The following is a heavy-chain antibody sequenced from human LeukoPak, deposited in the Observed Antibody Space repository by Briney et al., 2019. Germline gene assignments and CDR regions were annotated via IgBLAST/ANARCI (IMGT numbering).Heavy chain of an antibody. V-gene: IGHV4-34*01. Sequence: SETLSLTCAVYGGSFSGYYWSWIRQPPGKGLEWIGEINHSGSTNYNPSLKSRVTISVDTSKNQFSLKLSSVTAADTAVYYCAVLPYSSGWYHAWYYYYYMDVWGKGTTVTVSS. CDR3: AVLPYSSGWYHAWYYYYYMDV. J-gene: IGHJ6*03. D-gene: IGHD6-19*01. CDR1: GGSFSGYY. CDR2: INHSGST.